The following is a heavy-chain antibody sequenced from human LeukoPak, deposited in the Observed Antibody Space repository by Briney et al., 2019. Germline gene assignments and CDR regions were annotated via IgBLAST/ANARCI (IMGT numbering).Heavy chain of an antibody. J-gene: IGHJ6*03. CDR1: GYSISSGYY. V-gene: IGHV4-38-2*02. D-gene: IGHD3-3*01. CDR2: IYHSGST. CDR3: ARTTYYDFWSGFYYYMDV. Sequence: PSETLSLTCTVSGYSISSGYYWGWIRQPPGKGLEWIGSIYHSGSTYYNPSLKSRVTMSVDTSKNQFSLKLSSVTAADTAVYYCARTTYYDFWSGFYYYMDVWGKGTTVTVSS.